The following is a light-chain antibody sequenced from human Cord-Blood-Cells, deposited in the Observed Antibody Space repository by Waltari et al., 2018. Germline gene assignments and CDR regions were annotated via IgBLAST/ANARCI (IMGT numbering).Light chain of an antibody. CDR1: QSVSSY. V-gene: IGKV3-11*01. J-gene: IGKJ4*01. Sequence: EIVFTQSQATLSLSPGERDTLYCRASQSVSSYLAWYQQKPGQAPRLLIYDASNRATGIPARFSGSGSGTDFTLTISSLEPEDFAVYYCQQRSNWPTFGGGTKVEIK. CDR3: QQRSNWPT. CDR2: DAS.